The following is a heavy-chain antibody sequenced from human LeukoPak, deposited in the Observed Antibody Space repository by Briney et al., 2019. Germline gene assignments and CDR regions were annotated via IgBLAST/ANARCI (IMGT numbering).Heavy chain of an antibody. V-gene: IGHV3-23*01. CDR3: AKQLGRNYFEC. Sequence: PGGSLRLSCAASGFTFSSYAMNWVRQAPGKGLEWVSTISGSGDSTYYADSVKGWFTISRDNSKNTLYLQMNSLRAEDTAVYYCAKQLGRNYFECWGQGTLVTVSS. CDR1: GFTFSSYA. D-gene: IGHD7-27*01. CDR2: ISGSGDST. J-gene: IGHJ4*02.